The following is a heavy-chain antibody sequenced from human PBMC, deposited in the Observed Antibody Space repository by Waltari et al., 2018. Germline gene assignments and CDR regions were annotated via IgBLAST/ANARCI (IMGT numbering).Heavy chain of an antibody. J-gene: IGHJ4*02. Sequence: QVQLVESGGGVVQPGRSLRLSCAVSGFNFISYAMHWVRQAQGKGLEWVAVISYDGNTKFYADSVEGRFTISRDNSKNTLYLQMNSLRAEDTAVFYCARESMSSYFFDYWGQGTLVTVSS. V-gene: IGHV3-30-3*01. D-gene: IGHD2-21*01. CDR1: GFNFISYA. CDR2: ISYDGNTK. CDR3: ARESMSSYFFDY.